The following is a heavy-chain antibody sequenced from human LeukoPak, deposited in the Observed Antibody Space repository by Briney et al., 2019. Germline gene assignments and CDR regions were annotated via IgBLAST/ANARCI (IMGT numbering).Heavy chain of an antibody. CDR2: INHSGST. CDR1: GGSISTYY. Sequence: PSETLSLTCTVSGGSISTYYWSWIRQPPGKGLEWVGEINHSGSTNYNPSLKSRVTISVDTSKNQFSLKLSSVTAADTAVYYCARVYYSNSYDYWYFDLWGRGTLVTVSS. V-gene: IGHV4-34*01. D-gene: IGHD6-13*01. CDR3: ARVYYSNSYDYWYFDL. J-gene: IGHJ2*01.